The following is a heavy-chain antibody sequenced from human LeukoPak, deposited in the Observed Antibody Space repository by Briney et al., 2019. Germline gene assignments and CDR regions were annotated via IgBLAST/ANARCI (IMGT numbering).Heavy chain of an antibody. CDR3: AKDGTPAATLRSYFDY. CDR2: IYSGGST. J-gene: IGHJ4*02. V-gene: IGHV3-53*01. Sequence: RTGGSLRLSCAASGFTVSSNYMSWVRQAPGKGLEWVSVIYSGGSTYYADSVKGRFTISRDNSKNTLYLQMNSLRAEDTAVYYCAKDGTPAATLRSYFDYWGQGTLVTVSS. CDR1: GFTVSSNY. D-gene: IGHD2-2*01.